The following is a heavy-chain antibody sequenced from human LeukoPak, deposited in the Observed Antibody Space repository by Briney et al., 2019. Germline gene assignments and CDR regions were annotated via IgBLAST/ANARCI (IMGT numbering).Heavy chain of an antibody. CDR1: GFTFSSYW. Sequence: GGSLRLSCAASGFTFSSYWMSCVRQAPGRGLEWVANIKQDVSEKYYVDSVKVRFTISRDNAKNSLYLQMNSLRAEDTAVYYCARGGIAVAGTRENYYYYYMDVWGKGTTVTVSS. V-gene: IGHV3-7*01. CDR3: ARGGIAVAGTRENYYYYYMDV. CDR2: IKQDVSEK. D-gene: IGHD6-19*01. J-gene: IGHJ6*03.